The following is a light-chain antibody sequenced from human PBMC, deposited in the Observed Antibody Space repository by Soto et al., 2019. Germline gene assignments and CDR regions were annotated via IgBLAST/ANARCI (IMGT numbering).Light chain of an antibody. J-gene: IGKJ1*01. Sequence: EIVLTQSPGTLSLSPGERATLSCRASQSVTSSYLAWYQQKPGQAPRLLIYGASSRATGIPDRFSGSGSGTDFTHTIRRLEPEDFDVYYCQQYSSSSSTFGQVTKVDTK. CDR1: QSVTSSY. CDR3: QQYSSSSST. CDR2: GAS. V-gene: IGKV3-20*01.